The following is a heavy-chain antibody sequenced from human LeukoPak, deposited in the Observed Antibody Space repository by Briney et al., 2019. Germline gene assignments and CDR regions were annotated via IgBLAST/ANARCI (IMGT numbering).Heavy chain of an antibody. CDR2: IKQDGSEK. CDR3: ARVRYYGSGNYVDYFDY. Sequence: PGGSLRLSCAASGFTFSSYWMSWVRQAPGKGLEWVANIKQDGSEKYYVHSVKGRFTISRDNAKNSLYLQMNSLRAEDTAVYHCARVRYYGSGNYVDYFDYWGQGTLVTVSS. D-gene: IGHD3-10*01. J-gene: IGHJ4*02. V-gene: IGHV3-7*01. CDR1: GFTFSSYW.